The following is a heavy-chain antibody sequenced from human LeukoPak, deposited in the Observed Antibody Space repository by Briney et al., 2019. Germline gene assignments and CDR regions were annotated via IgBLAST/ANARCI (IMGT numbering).Heavy chain of an antibody. CDR2: IYHAGIT. J-gene: IGHJ4*02. CDR3: MRTYCSSTSCHYFDY. CDR1: GASISSSNW. Sequence: SETLSLTCAVSGASISSSNWWSWARQPPGKGLEWIGEIYHAGITNYNPSLKSRVTISVDNSRSQFSLKLSSVTAADTAVYYCMRTYCSSTSCHYFDYWGQGALVTVSS. V-gene: IGHV4-4*02. D-gene: IGHD2-2*01.